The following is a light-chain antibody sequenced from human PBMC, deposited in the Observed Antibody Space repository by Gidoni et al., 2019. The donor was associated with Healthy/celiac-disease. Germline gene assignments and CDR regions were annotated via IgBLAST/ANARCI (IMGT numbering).Light chain of an antibody. Sequence: DIQMTQSPSSLSASVGDRVTITCRASQGISNYLAWYQQKPGKVPKLLIYAASTLQSGVPSRFSGSGSGTDFTLTISSLQPEDVATYYCQKYNSAPPNTFXPXTKVDIK. CDR3: QKYNSAPPNT. V-gene: IGKV1-27*01. J-gene: IGKJ3*01. CDR2: AAS. CDR1: QGISNY.